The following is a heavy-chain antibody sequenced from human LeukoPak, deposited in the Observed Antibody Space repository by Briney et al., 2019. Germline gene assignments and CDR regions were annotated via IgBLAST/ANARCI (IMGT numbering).Heavy chain of an antibody. V-gene: IGHV1-2*02. CDR3: ARVFEQQLPLGD. CDR2: INPNNGDT. Sequence: ASVKVSCKASGYIFTGYYLHWVRQAPGQGLEWMGWINPNNGDTNYAQKFQGRVTMTRDTSISTAHMELTRLRSDDTAVYYCARVFEQQLPLGDWGQGALGTVSS. J-gene: IGHJ4*02. CDR1: GYIFTGYY. D-gene: IGHD6-13*01.